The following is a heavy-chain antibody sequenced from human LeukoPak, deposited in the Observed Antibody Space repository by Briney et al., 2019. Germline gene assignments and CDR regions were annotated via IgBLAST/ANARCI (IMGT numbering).Heavy chain of an antibody. D-gene: IGHD4-17*01. CDR3: AKGDDYGDGHGMDV. Sequence: PGGSLRLSCAVSGLTFYTYAMSWVRQAPGKGLEWVSAISGRDGRTYYSDSVKGRFTISRDNSQNTLYLQMNTLRAEDTAVYYCAKGDDYGDGHGMDVWGQGTTVTVSS. CDR1: GLTFYTYA. J-gene: IGHJ6*02. CDR2: ISGRDGRT. V-gene: IGHV3-23*01.